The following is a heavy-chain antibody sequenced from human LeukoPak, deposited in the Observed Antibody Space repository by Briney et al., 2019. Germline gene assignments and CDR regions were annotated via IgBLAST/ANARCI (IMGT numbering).Heavy chain of an antibody. CDR3: AKEGSNGNFDY. CDR1: GFTFSSYD. J-gene: IGHJ4*02. V-gene: IGHV3-30*18. D-gene: IGHD1-26*01. CDR2: ISYDGSNK. Sequence: GGSLRLSCAASGFTFSSYDMHWVRQAPGKGLEWVTVISYDGSNKYYGDSVKGRFTISRDNSKNTLYLKMNSLRAEDTAVYYCAKEGSNGNFDYWGQGTLVTVSS.